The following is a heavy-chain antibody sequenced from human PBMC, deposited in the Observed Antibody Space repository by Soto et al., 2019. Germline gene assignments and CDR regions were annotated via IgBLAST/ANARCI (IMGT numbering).Heavy chain of an antibody. D-gene: IGHD1-26*01. CDR3: ARGRNLGGTYLDY. Sequence: QVQLQQWGAGLLKPSETLSLNCAVYGGSFSGYYWTWIRQPPGKGLEWIGEINHSGSTNYNPSLKSRVAISVDTSKNQFSLKLSSVTAADTAVYYCARGRNLGGTYLDYWGQGTLVTVSS. V-gene: IGHV4-34*01. CDR2: INHSGST. J-gene: IGHJ4*02. CDR1: GGSFSGYY.